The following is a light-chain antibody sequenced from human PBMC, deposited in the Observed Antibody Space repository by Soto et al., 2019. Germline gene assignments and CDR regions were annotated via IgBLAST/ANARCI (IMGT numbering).Light chain of an antibody. Sequence: EIVLTQSPGTLSLSPGERATLSCRASQSVGSSHLAWYQQKPGQAPRLLIYGASSRATGIPDRFSGSGSGTDFTLTSSRLEHEDFAVYYCQQYDISWTFGQGTKVEIK. V-gene: IGKV3-20*01. CDR3: QQYDISWT. CDR1: QSVGSSH. CDR2: GAS. J-gene: IGKJ1*01.